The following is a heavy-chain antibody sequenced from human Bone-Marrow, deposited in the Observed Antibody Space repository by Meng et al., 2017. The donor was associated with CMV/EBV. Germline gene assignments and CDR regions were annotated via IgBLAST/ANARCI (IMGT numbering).Heavy chain of an antibody. J-gene: IGHJ4*02. CDR3: ARGGGEWFQDY. Sequence: QVQLQQWGAGLSKPSETLSLTCAVYGGSFSGYYWSWIRQPPGKGLEWIGEINHSGSTNYNPSLKSRVTISVDTSKNQFSLKLSSVTAADTAVYYCARGGGEWFQDYWGQGTLVTVSS. CDR1: GGSFSGYY. D-gene: IGHD3-3*01. V-gene: IGHV4-34*01. CDR2: INHSGST.